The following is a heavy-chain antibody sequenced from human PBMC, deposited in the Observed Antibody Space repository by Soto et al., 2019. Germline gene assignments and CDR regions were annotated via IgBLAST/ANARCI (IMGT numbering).Heavy chain of an antibody. J-gene: IGHJ4*02. V-gene: IGHV4-59*01. CDR2: IYSSGST. CDR1: GGSMNTYY. Sequence: PSETLSLTCSVSGGSMNTYYWSWIRQPPGKGLEWIGYIYSSGSTNYKLPLKSRVVFSVDTSKNQFSLKLSSVTAADTAVYYCARGSGNPFDYWGQGTLVTVSS. D-gene: IGHD2-15*01. CDR3: ARGSGNPFDY.